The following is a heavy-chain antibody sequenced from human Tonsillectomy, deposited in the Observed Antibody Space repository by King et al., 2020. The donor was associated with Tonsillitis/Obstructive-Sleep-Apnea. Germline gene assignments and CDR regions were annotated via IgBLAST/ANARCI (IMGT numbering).Heavy chain of an antibody. CDR3: ARQQRDYGITTGAYFFDS. Sequence: QLQESGPGLVKPSETLSLTCTVSGGSISSTSYYWGWIRQPPGKGLEWIGSIYYDGTMYWNPPLRSRVTISVDPSKKQFSLKLSSVAAADTAVYYCARQQRDYGITTGAYFFDSWGQGLLVTVSS. CDR2: IYYDGTM. CDR1: GGSISSTSYY. D-gene: IGHD4-17*01. J-gene: IGHJ4*02. V-gene: IGHV4-39*01.